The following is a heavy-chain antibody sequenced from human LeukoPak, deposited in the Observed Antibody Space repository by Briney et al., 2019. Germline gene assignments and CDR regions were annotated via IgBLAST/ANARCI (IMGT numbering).Heavy chain of an antibody. CDR3: ARQRWGFPGVAFDI. V-gene: IGHV1-8*02. CDR1: GYTFTSYG. J-gene: IGHJ3*02. D-gene: IGHD1-1*01. CDR2: MNPNSGNT. Sequence: GASVKVSCKASGYTFTSYGISWVRQATGQGLEWMGWMNPNSGNTGYAQKFQGRVTMTRNTSISTAYMELSSLRSEDTAVYYCARQRWGFPGVAFDIWGQGTMVTVSS.